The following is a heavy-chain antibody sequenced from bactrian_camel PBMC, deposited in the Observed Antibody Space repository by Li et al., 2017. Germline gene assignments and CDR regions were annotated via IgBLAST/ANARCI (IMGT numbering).Heavy chain of an antibody. CDR1: GLTLSTYD. CDR3: AADGGLPGRCPDRFGY. CDR2: VSAGGRNT. V-gene: IGHV3S40*01. Sequence: VQLVESGGGLVQPGGSLRLSCAASGLTLSTYDMIWVRQGPGTGLEWVSTVSAGGRNTYYDDPVKGRFTISKDNTKNTLSLQMNSLKPEDTAMYYCAADGGLPGRCPDRFGYWGQGTQVTVS. D-gene: IGHD5*01. J-gene: IGHJ6*01.